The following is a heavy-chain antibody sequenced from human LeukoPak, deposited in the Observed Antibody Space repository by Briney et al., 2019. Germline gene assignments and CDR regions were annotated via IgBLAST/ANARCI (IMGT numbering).Heavy chain of an antibody. V-gene: IGHV4-34*01. J-gene: IGHJ4*02. CDR1: GFTFSDYS. Sequence: GSLRLSCAASGFTFSDYSMNWVRQPPGKGLEWIGEINHSGSTNYNPSLKSRVTISVDTSKNQFSLRLSSVTAADTAVYYCARRIVVVPAAILSHFDYWGQGTLVTVSS. CDR3: ARRIVVVPAAILSHFDY. CDR2: INHSGST. D-gene: IGHD2-2*02.